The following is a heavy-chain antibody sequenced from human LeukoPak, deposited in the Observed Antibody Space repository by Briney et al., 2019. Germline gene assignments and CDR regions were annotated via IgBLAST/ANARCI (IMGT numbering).Heavy chain of an antibody. CDR1: GYTFTSYG. V-gene: IGHV1-18*01. J-gene: IGHJ5*02. CDR3: ARASRDGYNFRATYRSGP. CDR2: ISAYNGNT. D-gene: IGHD5-24*01. Sequence: ASVKVSCKASGYTFTSYGISWVRQPPGQGLEWMGWISAYNGNTNYAQTLKGRVTMTTDTSTSTAYMEMRSLRSDDTGVYYCARASRDGYNFRATYRSGPWGQGTLVT.